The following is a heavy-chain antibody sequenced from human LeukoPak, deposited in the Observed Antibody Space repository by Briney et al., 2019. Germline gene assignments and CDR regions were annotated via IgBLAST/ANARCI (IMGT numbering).Heavy chain of an antibody. D-gene: IGHD3-3*01. CDR2: IYPGDSDT. CDR3: ARVGYDFWSGKYNWFDP. V-gene: IGHV5-51*01. CDR1: GYIFTSYL. Sequence: GESLKISCKGSGYIFTSYLIGWVRQMPRKGLGWMGIIYPGDSDTRYSPSFQAQVTISADKSISTAYLQWSSLKASDTAMYYCARVGYDFWSGKYNWFDPWGQGTLVTVSS. J-gene: IGHJ5*02.